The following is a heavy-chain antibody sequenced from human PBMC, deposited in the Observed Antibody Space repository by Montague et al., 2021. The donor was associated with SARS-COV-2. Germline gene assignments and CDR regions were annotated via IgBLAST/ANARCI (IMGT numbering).Heavy chain of an antibody. D-gene: IGHD3-3*01. CDR3: ARDALVRTYYDFWSGYHERSYMDV. J-gene: IGHJ6*03. CDR2: IYTSGST. V-gene: IGHV4-61*02. Sequence: IYTSGSTNYNPSLKSRVTISVDTSKNQFSLKLSSVTAADTAVYYCARDALVRTYYDFWSGYHERSYMDVWGKGTTGTVSS.